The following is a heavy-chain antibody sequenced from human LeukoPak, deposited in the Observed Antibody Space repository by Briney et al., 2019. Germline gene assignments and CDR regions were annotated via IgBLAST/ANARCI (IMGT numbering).Heavy chain of an antibody. CDR1: GGSISSGNYY. V-gene: IGHV4-31*02. D-gene: IGHD2-15*01. CDR3: ARVVAATQFDY. Sequence: PSETLSLTWTVSGGSISSGNYYWSWIRQHPGKGLEWIEYIYYSGGTYYNPSLKSRPTISVDTSETQFSLKLSSVTAADTAIYYCARVVAATQFDYWGQGTLVTVSS. J-gene: IGHJ4*02. CDR2: IYYSGGT.